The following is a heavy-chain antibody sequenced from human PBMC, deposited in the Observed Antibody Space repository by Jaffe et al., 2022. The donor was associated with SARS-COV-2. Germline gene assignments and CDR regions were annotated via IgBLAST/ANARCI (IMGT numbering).Heavy chain of an antibody. CDR3: ARAGYSSSWYLMDV. CDR1: GGSISSYY. J-gene: IGHJ6*02. Sequence: QVQLQESGPGLVKPSETLSLTCTVSGGSISSYYWSWIRQPPGKGLEWIGYIYYSGSTNYNPSLKSRVTISVDTSKNQFSLKLSSVTAADTAVYYCARAGYSSSWYLMDVWGQGTTVTVSS. V-gene: IGHV4-59*01. CDR2: IYYSGST. D-gene: IGHD6-13*01.